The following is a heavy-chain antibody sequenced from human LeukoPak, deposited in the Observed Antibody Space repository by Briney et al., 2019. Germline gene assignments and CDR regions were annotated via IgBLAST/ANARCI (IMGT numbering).Heavy chain of an antibody. Sequence: PSETLSLTCAVYGGSFSGYYWSWIRQPPGKGLEWIGEINHSGSTNYNPSLKSRATISVDTSKNQFSLKLSSVTAADTAVYYCARGPYCSNTSCYNVRSYGMDVWGQGTTVTVSS. CDR3: ARGPYCSNTSCYNVRSYGMDV. J-gene: IGHJ6*02. CDR2: INHSGST. V-gene: IGHV4-34*01. CDR1: GGSFSGYY. D-gene: IGHD2-2*02.